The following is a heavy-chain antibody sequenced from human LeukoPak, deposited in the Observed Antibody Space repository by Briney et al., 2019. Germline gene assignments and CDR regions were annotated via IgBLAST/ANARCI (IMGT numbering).Heavy chain of an antibody. D-gene: IGHD3-3*01. CDR2: IYYSGST. Sequence: SETLSLTCTVSGGSTSSYYWSWIRQPPGKGLEWIGYIYYSGSTNYNPSLKSRVTISVDTSKNQFSLKLSSVTAADTAVYYCARHLTYYDFWSGYPYYFDYWGQGTLVTVSS. V-gene: IGHV4-59*08. J-gene: IGHJ4*02. CDR1: GGSTSSYY. CDR3: ARHLTYYDFWSGYPYYFDY.